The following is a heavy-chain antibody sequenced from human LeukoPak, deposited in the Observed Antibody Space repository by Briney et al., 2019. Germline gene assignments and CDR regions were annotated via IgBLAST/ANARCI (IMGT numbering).Heavy chain of an antibody. Sequence: GGSLRLSCAASGFTFSSYGMHWVRQAPGKGLEWVAVISYDGSNKYYADSVKGRFTISRDNSKNTLYLQMNSLRAEDTAVYYCAMLGTIAAFDIWGQGTMVTVSS. J-gene: IGHJ3*02. V-gene: IGHV3-30*03. CDR2: ISYDGSNK. D-gene: IGHD1-7*01. CDR3: AMLGTIAAFDI. CDR1: GFTFSSYG.